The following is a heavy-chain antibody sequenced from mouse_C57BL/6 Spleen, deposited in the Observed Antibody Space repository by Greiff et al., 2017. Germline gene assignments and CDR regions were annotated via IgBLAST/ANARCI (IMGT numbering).Heavy chain of an antibody. J-gene: IGHJ2*01. V-gene: IGHV7-3*01. Sequence: EVKLVESGGGLVQPGGSLSLSCAASGFTFTDYYMSWVRQPPGKALEWLGFIRNKANGYTTEYSASVKGRFTISRDNSQSILYLQMNALRAEDSATYYCARWLRLPFDYWGQGTTLTVSS. CDR3: ARWLRLPFDY. CDR1: GFTFTDYY. CDR2: IRNKANGYTT. D-gene: IGHD3-2*02.